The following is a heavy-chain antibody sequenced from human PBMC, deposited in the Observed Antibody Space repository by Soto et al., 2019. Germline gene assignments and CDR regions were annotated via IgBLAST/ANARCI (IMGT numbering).Heavy chain of an antibody. Sequence: PSETLSLTCTVSGGSVSSGSYYWSWIRQPPGKGLEWIGYIYYSGSTNYNPSLKSRVTISVDTSKNQFSLKLSSVTAADTAVYYCAREWLYCSGGSCYQFFDYWGQGTLVTVS. CDR3: AREWLYCSGGSCYQFFDY. CDR2: IYYSGST. J-gene: IGHJ4*02. D-gene: IGHD2-15*01. CDR1: GGSVSSGSYY. V-gene: IGHV4-61*01.